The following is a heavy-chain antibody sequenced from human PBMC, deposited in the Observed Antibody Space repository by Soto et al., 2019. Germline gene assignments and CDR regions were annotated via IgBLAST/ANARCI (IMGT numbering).Heavy chain of an antibody. CDR1: GFSFSDYY. J-gene: IGHJ4*02. D-gene: IGHD1-1*01. Sequence: GGSLRLSYAASGFSFSDYYMTWIRQAPGKGLEWVSHISSSGSSIYYADSVKGRFTISRDNAQNSLYLQMNSLGAEDTAVYYCARRASTGRHFDYWGQGTLVTVSS. V-gene: IGHV3-11*01. CDR3: ARRASTGRHFDY. CDR2: ISSSGSSI.